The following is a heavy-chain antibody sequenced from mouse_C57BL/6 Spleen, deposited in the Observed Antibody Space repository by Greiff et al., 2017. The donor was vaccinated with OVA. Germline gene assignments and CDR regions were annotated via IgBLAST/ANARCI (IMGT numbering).Heavy chain of an antibody. CDR2: ISDGGSYT. D-gene: IGHD1-1*01. CDR3: AKGSSYPAWFAY. V-gene: IGHV5-4*03. Sequence: EVKLVESGGGLVKPGGSLKLSCAASGFTFSSYAMSWVRQTPEKRLEWVATISDGGSYTYYPDNVKGRFTISRDNAKNNLYLQMSHLKSEDTAMYYCAKGSSYPAWFAYWGQGTLVTVSA. CDR1: GFTFSSYA. J-gene: IGHJ3*01.